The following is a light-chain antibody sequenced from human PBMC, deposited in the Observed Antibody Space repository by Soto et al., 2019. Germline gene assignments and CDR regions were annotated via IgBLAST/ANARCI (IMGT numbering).Light chain of an antibody. CDR1: QTISSW. V-gene: IGKV1-5*03. Sequence: DIHMTQSPSSLSGSIGDRVTITSRASQTISSWLAWYQQKPGKAPKLLIYKASTLKSGVPSRFSGSGSGTEFTLTISSLQPDDFAVYYCQQRTNWRITFGQGTRLEIK. CDR3: QQRTNWRIT. CDR2: KAS. J-gene: IGKJ5*01.